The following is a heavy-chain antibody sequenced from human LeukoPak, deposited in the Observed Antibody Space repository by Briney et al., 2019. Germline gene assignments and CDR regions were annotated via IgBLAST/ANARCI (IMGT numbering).Heavy chain of an antibody. J-gene: IGHJ5*02. CDR1: GFTFSSYA. CDR2: ITGSGGST. D-gene: IGHD6-13*01. Sequence: PGGSLRLSCAASGFTFSSYAMSWVRQAPGKGLEWVSLITGSGGSTHYADYVKGRFTISRDNSKNTLYLQMNSLRAEDTAVYYCAKKGIAAAGDWFDPWGQGTLVTVSS. V-gene: IGHV3-23*01. CDR3: AKKGIAAAGDWFDP.